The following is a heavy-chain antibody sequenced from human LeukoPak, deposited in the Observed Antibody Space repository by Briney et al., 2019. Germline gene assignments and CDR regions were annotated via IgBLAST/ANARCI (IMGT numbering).Heavy chain of an antibody. V-gene: IGHV4-61*02. J-gene: IGHJ5*02. CDR3: ARERRTPMVRGVTHWFDP. Sequence: SETLSLTCTVSGGSISSGSYYWSWIRQPAGKGLEWIGRIYTSGSTNYNPSLKSRVTISVDTSKNQFSLKLSSVTAADTAVYYCARERRTPMVRGVTHWFDPWGQGTLVTVSS. D-gene: IGHD3-10*01. CDR1: GGSISSGSYY. CDR2: IYTSGST.